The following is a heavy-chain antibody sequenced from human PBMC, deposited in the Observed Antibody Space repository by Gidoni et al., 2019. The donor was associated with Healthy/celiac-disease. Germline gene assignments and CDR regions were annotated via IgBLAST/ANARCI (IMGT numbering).Heavy chain of an antibody. CDR2: IIPIFGTA. CDR1: GGTFSSYA. J-gene: IGHJ4*02. D-gene: IGHD3-16*02. CDR3: AGSIEPGGLSGVDY. V-gene: IGHV1-69*01. Sequence: QVQLVQSGAAVKKPGSSVKVSCKASGGTFSSYAISWVRQAPGQGLEWMGGIIPIFGTANYAQKFQGRVTITADESTSTAYMELSRLRSEDTAVYYCAGSIEPGGLSGVDYWGQGTLVTVSS.